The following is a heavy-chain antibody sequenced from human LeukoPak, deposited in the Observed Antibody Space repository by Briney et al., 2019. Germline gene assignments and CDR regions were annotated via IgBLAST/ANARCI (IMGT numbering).Heavy chain of an antibody. V-gene: IGHV4-34*01. CDR3: ARAGRLWGVDY. Sequence: SETLSLTCAVYGGSFSGYYWSWIRQPPGKGLEWIGEINHSGSTNYNPSLKSRVTISVDTSKNQFSLKLSSVTAADTAAYYCARAGRLWGVDYWGQGTLVTVSS. CDR2: INHSGST. J-gene: IGHJ4*02. CDR1: GGSFSGYY. D-gene: IGHD3-16*01.